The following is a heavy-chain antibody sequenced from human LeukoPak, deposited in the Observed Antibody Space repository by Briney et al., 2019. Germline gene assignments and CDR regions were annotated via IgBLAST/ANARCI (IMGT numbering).Heavy chain of an antibody. J-gene: IGHJ4*02. Sequence: TGGSLRLSCAASGFTFSSYGMNWVRQAPGKGLEWVAFIRYDGSNKFYADSVKGRFTISRDNSKNTLSLQMNSLRTEDTAVYYCAKGLSTVTKLIDYWGQGTLVTVSS. CDR1: GFTFSSYG. CDR2: IRYDGSNK. CDR3: AKGLSTVTKLIDY. D-gene: IGHD4-17*01. V-gene: IGHV3-30*02.